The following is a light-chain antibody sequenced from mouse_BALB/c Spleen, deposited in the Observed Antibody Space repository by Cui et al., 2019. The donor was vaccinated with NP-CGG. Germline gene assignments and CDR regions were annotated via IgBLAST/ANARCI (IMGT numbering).Light chain of an antibody. Sequence: QSLVTLQSPHTTSPGETVTLTCRSSTGAVTTSNYANWVQEKPDHLFTGLIGGTNNRAPGVPARFSGSLIGDKAALTITGAQTEDEAIYFCALWYSNHWVFGGGTKLTVL. J-gene: IGLJ1*01. CDR2: GTN. CDR3: ALWYSNHWV. CDR1: TGAVTTSNY. V-gene: IGLV1*01.